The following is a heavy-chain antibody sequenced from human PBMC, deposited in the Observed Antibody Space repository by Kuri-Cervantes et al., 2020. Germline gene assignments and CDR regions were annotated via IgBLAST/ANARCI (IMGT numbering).Heavy chain of an antibody. CDR2: ISSSGSTI. J-gene: IGHJ4*02. CDR3: ARGLVVVTAKDYFDY. CDR1: GFTFSDYY. Sequence: GGSLRLSCAASGFTFSDYYMSWIRQAPGKGLEWVSYISSSGSTIYYADSVKGRFTISRDNAKNSLYLQMNSLRGEDTAIYYCARGLVVVTAKDYFDYWGQGTLVTVSS. V-gene: IGHV3-11*01. D-gene: IGHD2-21*02.